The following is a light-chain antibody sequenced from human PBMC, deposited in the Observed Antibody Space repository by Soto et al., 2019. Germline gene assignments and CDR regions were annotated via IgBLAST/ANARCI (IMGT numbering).Light chain of an antibody. J-gene: IGLJ2*01. CDR2: DVI. Sequence: QSALIQPASVSGSPGQSITISCTGTSSDIGSYNFVSWYQQHPGKAPKVIIYDVINRPSGVSNRFSGSKSGNTASLTISGLQAEDEANYYCSSYTTSSTPLFGGGTKLTVL. CDR3: SSYTTSSTPL. V-gene: IGLV2-14*03. CDR1: SSDIGSYNF.